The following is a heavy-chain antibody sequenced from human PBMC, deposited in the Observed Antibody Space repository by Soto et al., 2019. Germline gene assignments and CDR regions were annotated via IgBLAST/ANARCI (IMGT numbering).Heavy chain of an antibody. J-gene: IGHJ6*02. V-gene: IGHV4-39*01. CDR1: GGSISSSSYY. Sequence: SETLSLTCTVSGGSISSSSYYWGWIRQPPGKGLEWIGSIYYSGSTYYNPSLKSRVTISVDTSKNQFSLKLSSVTAADTAVYYCASSLDYYYYYGMDVWGQGTTVTVSS. CDR2: IYYSGST. CDR3: ASSLDYYYYYGMDV.